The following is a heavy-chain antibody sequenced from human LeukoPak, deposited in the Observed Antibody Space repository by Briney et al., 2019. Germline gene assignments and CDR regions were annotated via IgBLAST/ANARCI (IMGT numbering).Heavy chain of an antibody. CDR1: GGSISTDNYY. V-gene: IGHV4-31*03. CDR3: ARGVDY. Sequence: SETLSLTCTVSGGSISTDNYYWSWVRQSPVKGLEWLGYIHHSGPTYYNPSLRSRVSISVDTSKTQFSLNLNSVTAADTAVYYCARGVDYWGQGTLVTVSS. CDR2: IHHSGPT. J-gene: IGHJ4*02.